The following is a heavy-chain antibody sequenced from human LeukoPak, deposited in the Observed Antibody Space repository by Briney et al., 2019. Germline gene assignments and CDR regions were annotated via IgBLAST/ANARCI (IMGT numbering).Heavy chain of an antibody. V-gene: IGHV4-59*01. Sequence: SETLSLTCTVSGGSISSYYWSWIRQPPGKGLEWIGYIYYSGSTNYNPSLKSRVTISVDTSKNQFSLKLSSVTAADTAVYYCAREGDCSGGSCYSRPFDPWGQGTLVTVSS. CDR3: AREGDCSGGSCYSRPFDP. CDR1: GGSISSYY. CDR2: IYYSGST. J-gene: IGHJ5*02. D-gene: IGHD2-15*01.